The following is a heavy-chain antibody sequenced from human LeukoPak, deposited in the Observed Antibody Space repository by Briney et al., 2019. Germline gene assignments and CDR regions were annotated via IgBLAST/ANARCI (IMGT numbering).Heavy chain of an antibody. CDR1: GGTFRSYV. CDR2: IIPIFGTA. CDR3: ASTTPPPIAAPGTRGLGYYSMDV. J-gene: IGHJ6*02. D-gene: IGHD6-13*01. V-gene: IGHV1-69*13. Sequence: GASVKVSCKASGGTFRSYVISWVRQAPGQGLEWMGGIIPIFGTANYTQKFQGRVTITADESTSTAYMELSSLRSADTAVYYCASTTPPPIAAPGTRGLGYYSMDVWGQGTTVTVSS.